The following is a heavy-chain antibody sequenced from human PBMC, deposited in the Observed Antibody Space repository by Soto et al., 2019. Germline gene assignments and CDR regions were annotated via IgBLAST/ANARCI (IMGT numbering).Heavy chain of an antibody. Sequence: SGPTLVNPTQTLTLTCTFSGFSLSTSGVGVGWIRQPPGKALEWLALIYWNDDKRYSLYLKSRVTITKDTSKNQVVLTITNMDPLDTATYYSTHRRIIDYVWGSYRYPLFDYWGQGTLVTVSS. CDR3: THRRIIDYVWGSYRYPLFDY. V-gene: IGHV2-5*01. CDR1: GFSLSTSGVG. J-gene: IGHJ4*02. D-gene: IGHD3-16*02. CDR2: IYWNDDK.